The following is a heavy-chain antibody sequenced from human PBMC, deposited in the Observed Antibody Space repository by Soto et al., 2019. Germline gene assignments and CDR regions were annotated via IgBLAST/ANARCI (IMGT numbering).Heavy chain of an antibody. Sequence: AGGSLRLSCAASGFTFSSYAMSWVRQPPGQGLEWVSGISTGGGSTYYADSVKGRFTISRDNPKNTLYLQMNSLRAEDTAVYYCAKAYLSTLYYFDYWGQGALVTVS. CDR3: AKAYLSTLYYFDY. CDR2: ISTGGGST. D-gene: IGHD2-21*01. CDR1: GFTFSSYA. J-gene: IGHJ4*02. V-gene: IGHV3-23*01.